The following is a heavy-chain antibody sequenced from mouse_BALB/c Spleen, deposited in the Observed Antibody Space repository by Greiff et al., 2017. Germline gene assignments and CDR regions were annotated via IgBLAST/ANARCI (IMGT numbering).Heavy chain of an antibody. Sequence: QVQLQQSGPGLVAPSQSLSITCTVSGFSLTSYGVHWVRQPPGKGLEWLGVIWAGGSTNYNSALMSRLSISKDNSKSQVFLKMNSLQTDDTAMYYCARDMSMENDYDYFDYWGQGTTLTVSS. V-gene: IGHV2-9*02. J-gene: IGHJ2*01. CDR3: ARDMSMENDYDYFDY. CDR2: IWAGGST. D-gene: IGHD2-4*01. CDR1: GFSLTSYG.